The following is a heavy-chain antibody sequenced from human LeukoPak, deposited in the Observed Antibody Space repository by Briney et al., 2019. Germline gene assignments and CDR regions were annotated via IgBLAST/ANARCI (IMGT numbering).Heavy chain of an antibody. V-gene: IGHV4-34*01. D-gene: IGHD6-6*01. CDR1: GGSFSGYY. J-gene: IGHJ4*02. Sequence: SETLSLTCAVYGGSFSGYYWSWIRQPPGKGLEWIGEINHSGSTNYNPSLKSRVTISVDTSKNQFSLKLSSVTAADTAVYYCARRHVDYRSSSDPYYFDYWGQGTLVTVSS. CDR3: ARRHVDYRSSSDPYYFDY. CDR2: INHSGST.